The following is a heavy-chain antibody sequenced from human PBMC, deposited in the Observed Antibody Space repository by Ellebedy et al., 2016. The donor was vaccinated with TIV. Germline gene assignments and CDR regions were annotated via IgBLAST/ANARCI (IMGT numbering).Heavy chain of an antibody. J-gene: IGHJ4*02. Sequence: GESLKISXAASGFTFRTYWMSWVRQAPGKGLEWVANIRQDGGERYYVDSVKGRFTISRDNAKNSLFLQMNSLRAEDTAVYYCVRVTLVRGVSYYFDYWGQGTLVTVSS. V-gene: IGHV3-7*01. CDR3: VRVTLVRGVSYYFDY. D-gene: IGHD3-10*01. CDR2: IRQDGGER. CDR1: GFTFRTYW.